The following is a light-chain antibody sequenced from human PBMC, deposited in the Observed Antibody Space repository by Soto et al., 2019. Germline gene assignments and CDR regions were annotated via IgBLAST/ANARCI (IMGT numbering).Light chain of an antibody. CDR3: QQYENSPT. CDR2: SAS. Sequence: ESVLTQSPTTLSLSVGERATLSCRASQIVSSNALAWFQQRPGQAPRVLIYSASSRATGIPDRFSGSGSGKDFTLTISRLEPEDFSVYYCQQYENSPTVGQGTKVEIK. J-gene: IGKJ1*01. V-gene: IGKV3-20*01. CDR1: QIVSSNA.